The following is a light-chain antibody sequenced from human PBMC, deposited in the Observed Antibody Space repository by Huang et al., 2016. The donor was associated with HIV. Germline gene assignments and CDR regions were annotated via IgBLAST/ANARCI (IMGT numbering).Light chain of an antibody. V-gene: IGKV3-11*01. CDR1: QSVGSY. Sequence: EVMLTQSPSILSLSLGGTGTISGKASQSVGSYVAWYQQRPGQSPRLLLYDTSNRAAGIPTRFSGRGSGTDFTLTISGLESGDLGVFCCQQRSTWPLTFGGGTKVA. J-gene: IGKJ4*01. CDR3: QQRSTWPLT. CDR2: DTS.